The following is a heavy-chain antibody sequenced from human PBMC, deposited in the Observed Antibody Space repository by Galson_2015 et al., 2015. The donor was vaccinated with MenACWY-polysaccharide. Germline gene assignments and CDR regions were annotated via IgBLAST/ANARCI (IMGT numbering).Heavy chain of an antibody. J-gene: IGHJ5*01. CDR1: GGTFSTYG. Sequence: SVKVSCKALGGTFSTYGLSWMRQAPGQGLEWVARIIPIVGRPNYAQKFQGRVTLKADTATSTVFMELSSLRSEDTAVYYCARAECSGNICNFASWG. D-gene: IGHD1/OR15-1a*01. CDR2: IIPIVGRP. CDR3: ARAECSGNICNFAS. V-gene: IGHV1-69*04.